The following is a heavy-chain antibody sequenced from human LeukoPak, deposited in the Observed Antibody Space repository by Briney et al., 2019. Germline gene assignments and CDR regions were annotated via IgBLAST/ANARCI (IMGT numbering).Heavy chain of an antibody. D-gene: IGHD5-12*01. CDR3: ARDPERWLRMGYFDY. CDR2: INSASSHI. J-gene: IGHJ4*02. Sequence: GGSLRLSCAASGFTFSTSAMNWVRQVPGKGLEWVSSINSASSHIYYAASVRGRFTISRDNARNSVYLQMNSLRGEDTAVYYCARDPERWLRMGYFDYWGQGTLVTVSS. CDR1: GFTFSTSA. V-gene: IGHV3-21*01.